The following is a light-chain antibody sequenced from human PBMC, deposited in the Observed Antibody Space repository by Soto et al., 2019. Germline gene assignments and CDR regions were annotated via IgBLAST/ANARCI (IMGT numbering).Light chain of an antibody. J-gene: IGKJ5*01. V-gene: IGKV3-20*01. CDR1: QSVSSRF. CDR2: GAK. CDR3: QQCHATPLT. Sequence: EIVLTQSPGTLSLSPGERATLSCRASQSVSSRFLAWYQQKPGKAPNLLIFGAKTLQSGVPSRFSGSGYGTDFTLTITTLQPEDVGIYYCQQCHATPLTFGQGTRLDI.